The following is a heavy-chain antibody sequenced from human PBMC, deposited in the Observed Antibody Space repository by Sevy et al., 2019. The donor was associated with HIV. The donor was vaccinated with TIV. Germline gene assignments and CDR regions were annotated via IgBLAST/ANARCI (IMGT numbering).Heavy chain of an antibody. CDR1: GGTFSSYA. Sequence: ASVKVSCKASGGTFSSYAISWVRQAPGQGLEWMGGIIPIFGTANYAQKFQGRVTITADESTSTAYMELSSLRSEDTAVYYCARAGGYEMCAFDIWGQGTMVTVSS. J-gene: IGHJ3*02. CDR3: ARAGGYEMCAFDI. D-gene: IGHD5-18*01. CDR2: IIPIFGTA. V-gene: IGHV1-69*13.